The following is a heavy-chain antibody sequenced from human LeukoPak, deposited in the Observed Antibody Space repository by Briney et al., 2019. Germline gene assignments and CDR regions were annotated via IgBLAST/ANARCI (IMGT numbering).Heavy chain of an antibody. CDR1: GYSFTSYW. CDR2: IYPGDSDT. CDR3: ARRSSSGYYFYWYFDL. V-gene: IGHV5-51*01. Sequence: GESLKISYKGSGYSFTSYWIGWVRQMPGKGLEWMGIIYPGDSDTRYSPSFQGQVTISADKSISTAYLQWSSLKASDTAMYYCARRSSSGYYFYWYFDLWGRGTLVTVSS. D-gene: IGHD3-22*01. J-gene: IGHJ2*01.